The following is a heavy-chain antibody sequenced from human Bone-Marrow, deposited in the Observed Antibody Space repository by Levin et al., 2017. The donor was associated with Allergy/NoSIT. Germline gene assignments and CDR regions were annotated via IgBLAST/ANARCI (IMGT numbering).Heavy chain of an antibody. Sequence: GGSLRLSCAASGFRFDDYAMHWVRQAPGKGLEWISGIGWNRNSIAYADSVKGRFTISRDNLRNSLFLQLNRLRPGDTAIYYCVKDQGTTVTTLTGMGYGMDVWGQGTTVAVS. CDR1: GFRFDDYA. CDR3: VKDQGTTVTTLTGMGYGMDV. D-gene: IGHD4-11*01. CDR2: IGWNRNSI. J-gene: IGHJ6*02. V-gene: IGHV3-9*01.